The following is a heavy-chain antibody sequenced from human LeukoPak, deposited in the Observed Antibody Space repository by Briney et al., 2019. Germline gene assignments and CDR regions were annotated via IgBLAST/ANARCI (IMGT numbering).Heavy chain of an antibody. CDR1: GLTFSSYA. J-gene: IGHJ4*02. Sequence: GGSLRLSCAASGLTFSSYAMHWVRQAPGKGLEWVAVISYDGSNKYYADSVKGRFTISRDNSKNTLYLQMNSLRAEDTAVYYCARDLSSGSGNYHFDYWGQGTLVTVSS. V-gene: IGHV3-30-3*01. CDR2: ISYDGSNK. D-gene: IGHD3-10*01. CDR3: ARDLSSGSGNYHFDY.